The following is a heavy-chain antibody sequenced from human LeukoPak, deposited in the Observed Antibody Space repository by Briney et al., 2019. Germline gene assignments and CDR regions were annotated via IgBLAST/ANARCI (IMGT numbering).Heavy chain of an antibody. CDR1: GGSISSSNYY. Sequence: SETLSLTCTVSGGSISSSNYYWGWIRQPPGKGLEWIGSIYYSGITYYNPSLKSRVTISVDTSNNQFSLKLSSVTAADTAMYYCARLLIYCSSTSCRFDYWGQGTLVTVSS. CDR3: ARLLIYCSSTSCRFDY. D-gene: IGHD2-2*01. J-gene: IGHJ4*02. CDR2: IYYSGIT. V-gene: IGHV4-39*01.